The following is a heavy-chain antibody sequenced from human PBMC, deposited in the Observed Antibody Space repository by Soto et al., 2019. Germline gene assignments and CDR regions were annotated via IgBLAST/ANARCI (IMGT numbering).Heavy chain of an antibody. CDR1: GDSISRGGDY. V-gene: IGHV4-31*03. J-gene: IGHJ4*02. D-gene: IGHD4-4*01. Sequence: LSLTCTVSGDSISRGGDYWSWIRQHPGKGLEWIGYSYYTENTYSNPTLNSRVTISVDTSKNQLSLNLNSVTASDTAVYFCVSQRTTVITQAYFDYWGPGALVTVSS. CDR2: SYYTENT. CDR3: VSQRTTVITQAYFDY.